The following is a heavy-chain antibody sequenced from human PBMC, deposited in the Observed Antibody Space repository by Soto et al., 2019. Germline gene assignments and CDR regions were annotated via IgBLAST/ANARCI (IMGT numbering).Heavy chain of an antibody. CDR1: GGSADSRGDS. V-gene: IGHV4-30-2*01. CDR2: IYHIVST. D-gene: IGHD3-22*01. Sequence: SATPALTCPVAGGSADSRGDSWDWIRRPPGKGLEWIWHIYHIVSTSYNPSLKSRVPISIDRSKTQFSLGLTSVAAGDRAVYDCARRDIYGYSWVFADYGGRGAPAT. J-gene: IGHJ4*02. CDR3: ARRDIYGYSWVFADY.